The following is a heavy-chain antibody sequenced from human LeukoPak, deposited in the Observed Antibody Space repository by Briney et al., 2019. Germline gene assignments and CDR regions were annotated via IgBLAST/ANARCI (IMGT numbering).Heavy chain of an antibody. CDR2: IFHSGST. V-gene: IGHV4-4*03. J-gene: IGHJ4*02. CDR1: GDSISNNIW. CDR3: AKNAWYCLDY. Sequence: PPETLSLTCTVSGDSISNNIWWSWVRQPPGKGLEWIGEIFHSGSTNYNPSLKSRVTIPLDKSKNQVALRVDSLTAADTAVYYCAKNAWYCLDYWGQGTLVTVSS. D-gene: IGHD6-13*01.